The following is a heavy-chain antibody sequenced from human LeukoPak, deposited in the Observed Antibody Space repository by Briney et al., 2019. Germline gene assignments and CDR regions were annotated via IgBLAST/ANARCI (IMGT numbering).Heavy chain of an antibody. CDR3: ARVEGHDYGDPFDY. V-gene: IGHV3-30*02. Sequence: GGSLRLSCAASGFTFSSYGMHWVRQAPGKGLEWVAFIRYDGSNKYYADSVKGRFTISRDNSKNTLHLQMNSLRAEDTAVYYCARVEGHDYGDPFDYWGQGTLVTVSS. CDR2: IRYDGSNK. J-gene: IGHJ4*02. D-gene: IGHD4-17*01. CDR1: GFTFSSYG.